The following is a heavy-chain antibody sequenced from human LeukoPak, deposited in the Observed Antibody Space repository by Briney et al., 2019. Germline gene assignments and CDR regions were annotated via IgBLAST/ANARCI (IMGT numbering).Heavy chain of an antibody. CDR1: GASIENHY. CDR3: AKEGAAAGPDFDL. CDR2: FEPNGTT. J-gene: IGHJ4*02. Sequence: PSETLSLTCTVSGASIENHYWSWIRQPAGKGLEWIGRFEPNGTTKYNPSLKSRITMSVDTSKNQFSLELNSVTAADTAVYYCAKEGAAAGPDFDLWGQGTLVIVSS. D-gene: IGHD6-13*01. V-gene: IGHV4-4*07.